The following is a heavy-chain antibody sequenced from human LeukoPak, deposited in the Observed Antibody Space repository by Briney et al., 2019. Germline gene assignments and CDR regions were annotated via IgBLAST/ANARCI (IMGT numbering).Heavy chain of an antibody. CDR1: GGSISGYY. J-gene: IGHJ4*02. D-gene: IGHD3-22*01. CDR3: ARNYDRSGYTAFGY. Sequence: PSETLSLTCTVSGGSISGYYWSWIRQPPGKGLEWIGHIYSSGSTKYNPSLKSRVTISVGTSKNQFSLKLSSVTAAATAVYYCARNYDRSGYTAFGYWGRGTLLTVSS. CDR2: IYSSGST. V-gene: IGHV4-59*01.